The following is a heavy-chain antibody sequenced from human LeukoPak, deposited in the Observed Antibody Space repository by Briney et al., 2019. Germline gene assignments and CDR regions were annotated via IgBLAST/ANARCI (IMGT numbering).Heavy chain of an antibody. CDR1: GITFSNAW. Sequence: GGSLRLSCVVSGITFSNAWMNWVRQTPGKGLEWVGRIKGKTAAGAPDYVASVKGRFTISRDDSKNTLFLQMSSLKTEDTAVYYCITGDYDFWSGFYSPNHYFDYWGQGTLVTVSS. CDR2: IKGKTAAGAP. V-gene: IGHV3-15*07. J-gene: IGHJ4*02. D-gene: IGHD3-3*01. CDR3: ITGDYDFWSGFYSPNHYFDY.